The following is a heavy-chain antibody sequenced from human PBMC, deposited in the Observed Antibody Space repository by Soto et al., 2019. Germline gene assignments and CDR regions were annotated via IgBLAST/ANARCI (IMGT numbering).Heavy chain of an antibody. Sequence: SETLCLTCPASGGSISTYYWSWIRQPPGKGLEWIGYIYFRGTTNYNPSLKSRVTMSADTSKNQFPLKLNSVTAADTAVYYCARMNYYDTSGYPFDYWGQGTLVTVSS. J-gene: IGHJ4*02. CDR2: IYFRGTT. CDR3: ARMNYYDTSGYPFDY. D-gene: IGHD3-22*01. CDR1: GGSISTYY. V-gene: IGHV4-59*01.